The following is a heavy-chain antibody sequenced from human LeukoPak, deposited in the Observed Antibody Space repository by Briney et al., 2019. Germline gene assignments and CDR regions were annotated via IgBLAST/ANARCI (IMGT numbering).Heavy chain of an antibody. Sequence: GASVKVSCKASGYTFTSYAMNWVRQAPGQGLEWMGWINTNTGNPTYAQGFTGRFVFSLDTSVSTAYLQISSLKAEDTAVYYCARVSSGYYANWFDTWGQGTLVTVSS. D-gene: IGHD3-22*01. V-gene: IGHV7-4-1*02. CDR1: GYTFTSYA. J-gene: IGHJ5*02. CDR2: INTNTGNP. CDR3: ARVSSGYYANWFDT.